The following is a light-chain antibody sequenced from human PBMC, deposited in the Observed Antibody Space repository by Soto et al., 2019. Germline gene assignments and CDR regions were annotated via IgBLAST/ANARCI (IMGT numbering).Light chain of an antibody. J-gene: IGLJ1*01. CDR3: NSFTSASTYD. Sequence: QSALTQPASVSGSPGQSITISCTGSSSDVGGYNRVSWYQQHPDKAPKLIIYEVSNRPSGVSNRFSGSKSGNTASLTISGLQAEDEADYYCNSFTSASTYDFGTGTKVTAL. CDR2: EVS. CDR1: SSDVGGYNR. V-gene: IGLV2-14*01.